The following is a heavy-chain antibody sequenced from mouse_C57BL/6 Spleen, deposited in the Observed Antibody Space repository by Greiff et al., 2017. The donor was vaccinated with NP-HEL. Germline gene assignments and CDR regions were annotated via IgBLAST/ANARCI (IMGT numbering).Heavy chain of an antibody. D-gene: IGHD1-1*01. CDR3: ANSPHYYGSSYYFDY. CDR1: GYSITSGYY. J-gene: IGHJ2*01. CDR2: ISYDGSN. V-gene: IGHV3-6*01. Sequence: EVKLVESGPGLVKPSQSLSLTCSVTGYSITSGYYWNWIRQFPGNKLEWMGYISYDGSNNYNPSLKNRISIIRDTSKNQFFLKLNSVTTEDTATYYCANSPHYYGSSYYFDYWGQGTTLTVSS.